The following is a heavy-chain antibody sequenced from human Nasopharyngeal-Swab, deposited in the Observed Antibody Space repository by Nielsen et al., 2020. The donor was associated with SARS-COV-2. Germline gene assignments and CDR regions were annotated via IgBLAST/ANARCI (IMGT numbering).Heavy chain of an antibody. CDR2: IYYSGST. J-gene: IGHJ4*02. CDR1: GGSISSSSYY. Sequence: SETLSLTCTVSGGSISSSSYYWGWIRQPPGKGLEWIGSIYYSGSTYYNPSLESRVTTSVDTSKNQFSLKLSSVTAADTAVYYCARGNSSSWYMYYFDYWGQGTLVAVSS. V-gene: IGHV4-39*01. CDR3: ARGNSSSWYMYYFDY. D-gene: IGHD6-13*01.